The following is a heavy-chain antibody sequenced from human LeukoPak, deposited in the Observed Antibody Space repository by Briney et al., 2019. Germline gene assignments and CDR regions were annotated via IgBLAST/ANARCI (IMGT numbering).Heavy chain of an antibody. Sequence: GASAKVSCKASGYTITSYGISWVRQAPGQGLEWMGWISAYNGNTNYAQKLQGRVTMTTDTSTSTAYMELRSLRSDDTAVYYCARVRNSGFRYVDSWGQGTLVTVSS. CDR2: ISAYNGNT. CDR3: ARVRNSGFRYVDS. D-gene: IGHD5-12*01. CDR1: GYTITSYG. V-gene: IGHV1-18*01. J-gene: IGHJ4*02.